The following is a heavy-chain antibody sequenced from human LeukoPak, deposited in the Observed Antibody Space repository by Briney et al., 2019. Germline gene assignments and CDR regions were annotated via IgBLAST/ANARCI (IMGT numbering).Heavy chain of an antibody. Sequence: PGGSLRLSCAASGFTFSSYAMSWVRQAPGKGLEWVSAISGSGGSTYYADSVKGRFTISRDNSKNTLYLQMNSLRAEDTAVYYCAKAIHLSTYYYDSSGYSRGFDYWGQGTLVTVSS. CDR3: AKAIHLSTYYYDSSGYSRGFDY. V-gene: IGHV3-23*01. D-gene: IGHD3-22*01. J-gene: IGHJ4*02. CDR2: ISGSGGST. CDR1: GFTFSSYA.